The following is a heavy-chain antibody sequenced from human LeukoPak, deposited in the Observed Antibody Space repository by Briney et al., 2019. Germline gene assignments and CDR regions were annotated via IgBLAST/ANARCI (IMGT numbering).Heavy chain of an antibody. V-gene: IGHV3-30*02. J-gene: IGHJ4*02. CDR3: AKEGSGWYYLDY. Sequence: GGSLRLSCAASGFSFASYDIHWVRQAPGKGLEWVTFIESDGSKEYYADSVKGRFTISRDNSKNTVYVQMKSLRPEDTAVYYCAKEGSGWYYLDYWGQGTAVTVSS. CDR1: GFSFASYD. D-gene: IGHD6-19*01. CDR2: IESDGSKE.